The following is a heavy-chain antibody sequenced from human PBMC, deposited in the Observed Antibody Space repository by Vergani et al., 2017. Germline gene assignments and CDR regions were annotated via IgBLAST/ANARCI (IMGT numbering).Heavy chain of an antibody. CDR1: GFTFSSYG. CDR2: IWYDGSNK. CDR3: ARDQYGSGSYYQLGDDAFDI. D-gene: IGHD3-10*01. V-gene: IGHV3-33*01. J-gene: IGHJ3*02. Sequence: QVQLVESGGGVVQPGRSLRLSCAASGFTFSSYGMHWVRQAPGKGLEWVAVIWYDGSNKYYADSVKGRFTTSRDNAKNSLYLQMNSLRAEDTAVYYCARDQYGSGSYYQLGDDAFDIWGQGTMVTVSS.